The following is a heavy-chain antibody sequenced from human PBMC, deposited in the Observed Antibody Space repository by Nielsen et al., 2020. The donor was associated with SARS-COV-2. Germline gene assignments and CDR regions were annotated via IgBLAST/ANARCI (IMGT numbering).Heavy chain of an antibody. J-gene: IGHJ6*02. Sequence: WIRQPPGKGLEWIGEIYHRGSTNYNPSLKSRVTISVDKSKNQFSLKLSSVTAADTAVYYCARGGRIAAAASYYYYGMDVWGQGTTVTVSS. CDR2: IYHRGST. V-gene: IGHV4-4*02. CDR3: ARGGRIAAAASYYYYGMDV. D-gene: IGHD6-13*01.